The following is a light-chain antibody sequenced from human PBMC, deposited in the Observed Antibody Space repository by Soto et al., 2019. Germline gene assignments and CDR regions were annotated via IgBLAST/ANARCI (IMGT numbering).Light chain of an antibody. V-gene: IGKV1-12*01. Sequence: DIQMTQSPSSVSASVGDRVTITCRASQDIGSWLAWYQQKPGKAPDLLIYAASSLQSGVPSRFYGSGSGTDFTLTITRLQPEDFATYYCQQGDSFPISFGQGTRLEIK. CDR3: QQGDSFPIS. CDR2: AAS. CDR1: QDIGSW. J-gene: IGKJ5*01.